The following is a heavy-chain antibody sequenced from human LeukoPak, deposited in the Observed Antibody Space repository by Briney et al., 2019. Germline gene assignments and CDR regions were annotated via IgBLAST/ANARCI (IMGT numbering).Heavy chain of an antibody. J-gene: IGHJ3*02. CDR3: ARVIDFWSGYYLDAFDI. CDR1: GYTFTGYY. D-gene: IGHD3-3*01. V-gene: IGHV1-2*02. CDR2: INPSSGGT. Sequence: GASVKVSCKASGYTFTGYYMHWVRQAPGQGLEWMGWINPSSGGTNYAQKFQGRVTMTRDTSISTAYMELSRLRSDDTAVYYCARVIDFWSGYYLDAFDIWGQGTMVTVSS.